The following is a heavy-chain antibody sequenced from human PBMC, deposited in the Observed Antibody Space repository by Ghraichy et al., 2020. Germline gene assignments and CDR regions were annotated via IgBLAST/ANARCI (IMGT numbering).Heavy chain of an antibody. V-gene: IGHV3-7*01. D-gene: IGHD1-1*01. Sequence: GSLNISCAASGFTLSTYWMTWFRQAPGKGLEWVANIKPDGSDKYYVDSVRGRFTISRDNAKNSLYLQMNSLRAEDTAVYYCARYATASSLVTTPNFDYWGQGTLVTVSS. CDR3: ARYATASSLVTTPNFDY. CDR1: GFTLSTYW. CDR2: IKPDGSDK. J-gene: IGHJ4*02.